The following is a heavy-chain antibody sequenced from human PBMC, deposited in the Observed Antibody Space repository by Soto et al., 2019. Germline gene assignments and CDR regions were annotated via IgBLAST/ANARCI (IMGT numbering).Heavy chain of an antibody. CDR1: GGTFSSYS. CDR2: IIPIFGTA. J-gene: IGHJ4*02. D-gene: IGHD1-26*01. Sequence: QVQLVQSGAEVKKPGSSVKVSCKASGGTFSSYSINWVRQAPGQGLEWMGEIIPIFGTASYAQKFQGRVTITADESTSTASMELSSLRSDDTAVYYCERDGGRHSGGSDYWGQGTLVTVSS. CDR3: ERDGGRHSGGSDY. V-gene: IGHV1-69*01.